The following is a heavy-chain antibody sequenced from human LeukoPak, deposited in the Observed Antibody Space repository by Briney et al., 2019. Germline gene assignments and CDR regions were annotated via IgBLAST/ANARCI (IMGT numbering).Heavy chain of an antibody. V-gene: IGHV3-23*01. CDR2: ISGSGGST. D-gene: IGHD5-24*01. J-gene: IGHJ4*02. CDR1: GFTFSSYG. CDR3: ARVLDGYSFRY. Sequence: GRSLRLSCAASGFTFSSYGMHWVRQAPGKGLEWVSGISGSGGSTYYADSVKGRFTISRDNSKNTLYLQMNSLRAEDTAVYYCARVLDGYSFRYWGQGTLVTVSS.